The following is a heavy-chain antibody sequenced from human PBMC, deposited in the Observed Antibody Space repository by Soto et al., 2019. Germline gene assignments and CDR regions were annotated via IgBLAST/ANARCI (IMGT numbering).Heavy chain of an antibody. Sequence: PGGSLRLSCAASGFTFSSYSMNWVRQAPGKGLEWVSYISSSSSTIYYADSVKGRFTISRDNAKNSLYLQMNSLRAEDTAVYYCARDSMVRGVIITFYYYYYMDVWGKGTTVTVSS. D-gene: IGHD3-10*01. V-gene: IGHV3-48*01. CDR3: ARDSMVRGVIITFYYYYYMDV. CDR2: ISSSSSTI. CDR1: GFTFSSYS. J-gene: IGHJ6*03.